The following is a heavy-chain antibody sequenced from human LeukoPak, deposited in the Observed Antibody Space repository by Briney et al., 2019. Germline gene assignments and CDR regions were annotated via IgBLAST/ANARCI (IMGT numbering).Heavy chain of an antibody. CDR3: ARYYSGSYGFDY. CDR1: GGSISSSSYY. J-gene: IGHJ4*02. V-gene: IGHV4-39*01. CDR2: IYYSGST. D-gene: IGHD1-26*01. Sequence: SETLSLTCTVSGGSISSSSYYWGWIRQPPGKGLEWIGSIYYSGSTYYNPSLKSRVTMSVDTSKNQFSLKLSSVTAADTAVYYCARYYSGSYGFDYWGQGTLVTVSS.